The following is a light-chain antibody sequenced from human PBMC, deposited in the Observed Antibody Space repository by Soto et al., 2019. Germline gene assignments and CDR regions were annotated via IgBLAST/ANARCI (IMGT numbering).Light chain of an antibody. J-gene: IGLJ2*01. CDR1: VLAKKY. Sequence: SYELTQPSSVSVSPGQTARITCSGDVLAKKYARWFQQKPGQAPVLVIYKDSERPSEIPERFSGSSSGTTVTLTISGAQVEDEADYYCYSAADNNRVFGGGTKLTVL. CDR3: YSAADNNRV. CDR2: KDS. V-gene: IGLV3-27*01.